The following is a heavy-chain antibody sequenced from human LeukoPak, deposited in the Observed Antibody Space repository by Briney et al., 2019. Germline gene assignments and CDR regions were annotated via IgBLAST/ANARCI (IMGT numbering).Heavy chain of an antibody. CDR2: MSGSGGST. V-gene: IGHV3-23*01. CDR1: GFTFSSYA. D-gene: IGHD3-10*01. Sequence: PGGSLRLSCAASGFTFSSYAMTWVRQAPGKGLEWVSAMSGSGGSTYYAASVKGRFTISRDNSKNTLFLQMNSLRAEDTAVYYCAKDAYYYGSGGGAFDIWGQGSMVTVSS. CDR3: AKDAYYYGSGGGAFDI. J-gene: IGHJ3*02.